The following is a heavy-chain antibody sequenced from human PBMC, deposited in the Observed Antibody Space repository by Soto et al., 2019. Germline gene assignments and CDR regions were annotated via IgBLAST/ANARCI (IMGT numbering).Heavy chain of an antibody. J-gene: IGHJ4*02. CDR2: IYYSGST. D-gene: IGHD3-3*01. CDR1: GGSVSSGSYY. V-gene: IGHV4-61*01. CDR3: ARLYDFWSGYAYYFDY. Sequence: PSETLSLTCTVSGGSVSSGSYYWSWIRQPPGKGLEWIGYIYYSGSTNYNPSLKSRVTISVDTSKNQFSLKLSSVTAADTAVYYCARLYDFWSGYAYYFDYWGQGTLVTVSS.